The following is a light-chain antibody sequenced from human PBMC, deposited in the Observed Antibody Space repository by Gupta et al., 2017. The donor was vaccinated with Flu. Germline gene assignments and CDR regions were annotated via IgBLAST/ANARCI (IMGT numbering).Light chain of an antibody. V-gene: IGLV3-21*02. J-gene: IGLJ2*01. CDR3: QVWDNDSHHHVV. CDR2: DDS. Sequence: SYALTPALSVSVAPGQPARITCGGDNIAIKSVHWYQQKPGQAPLLVVYDDSDRPSGIPERFSASNSGNTATLTISRVEAGDEADYYCQVWDNDSHHHVVFGGGTKLTVL. CDR1: NIAIKS.